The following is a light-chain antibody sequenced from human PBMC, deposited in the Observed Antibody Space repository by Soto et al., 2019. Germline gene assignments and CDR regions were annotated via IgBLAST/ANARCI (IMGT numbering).Light chain of an antibody. V-gene: IGLV2-14*01. Sequence: QSALTQPASVSGSPGQSITISCTGTSRDVGGYNYVSWYQQHPGKAPKLMIYEFSNRTSGVSHRFAGSKSGNTASLTISGLRAEDEADYYCSSYTSSSVVFGGGTKVTVL. J-gene: IGLJ2*01. CDR2: EFS. CDR3: SSYTSSSVV. CDR1: SRDVGGYNY.